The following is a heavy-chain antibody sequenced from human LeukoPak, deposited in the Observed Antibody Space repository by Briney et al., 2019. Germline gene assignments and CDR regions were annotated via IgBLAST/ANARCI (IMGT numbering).Heavy chain of an antibody. V-gene: IGHV3-9*01. CDR2: ISWNSGSI. CDR3: AKDSGYDIEEGDAFDI. D-gene: IGHD5-12*01. Sequence: GGSLRLSCAASGFTFDDYAMHWVRQAPGKGLEWVSGISWNSGSIGYADSVKGRLTISRDNAKNSLYLQMNSLRAEDTALYYCAKDSGYDIEEGDAFDIWGQGTMVTVSS. J-gene: IGHJ3*02. CDR1: GFTFDDYA.